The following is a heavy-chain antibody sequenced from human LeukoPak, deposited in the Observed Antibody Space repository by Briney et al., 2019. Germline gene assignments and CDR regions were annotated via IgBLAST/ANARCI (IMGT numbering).Heavy chain of an antibody. CDR3: AKDANWGSVNFDY. Sequence: GGSLRLSCAASGFTFSSYGMHWVRQAPGKGLEWVAVISYDGSNKYYADSVKGRFTISRDNSKNTLYLQMNSLRAEDTAMYYCAKDANWGSVNFDYWGQGTLVTVSS. J-gene: IGHJ4*02. V-gene: IGHV3-30*18. CDR2: ISYDGSNK. CDR1: GFTFSSYG. D-gene: IGHD7-27*01.